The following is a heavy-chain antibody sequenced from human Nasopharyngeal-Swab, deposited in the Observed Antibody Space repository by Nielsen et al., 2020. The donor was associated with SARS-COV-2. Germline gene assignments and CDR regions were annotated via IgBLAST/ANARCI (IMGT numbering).Heavy chain of an antibody. CDR1: GFTFSSYA. J-gene: IGHJ4*02. Sequence: GESLKISCAASGFTFSSYAMHWVRQAPGKGLEWVAVISYDGSNKYYADSVKGRFTISRDNSKNTPYLQMNSLRAEDTAVYYCARDRSGWYLDYWGQGTLVTVSS. V-gene: IGHV3-30*04. D-gene: IGHD6-19*01. CDR2: ISYDGSNK. CDR3: ARDRSGWYLDY.